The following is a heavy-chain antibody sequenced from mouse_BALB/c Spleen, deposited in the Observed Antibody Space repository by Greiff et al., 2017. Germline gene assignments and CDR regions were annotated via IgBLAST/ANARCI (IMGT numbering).Heavy chain of an antibody. D-gene: IGHD2-1*01. CDR2: ILPGSGST. J-gene: IGHJ4*01. Sequence: QVQLQQSGAELMKPGASVKISCKATGYTFSSYWIEWVKQRPGHGLEWIGEILPGSGSTNYNEKFKGKATFTADTSSNTAYMQLSSLTSEDSAVYYCARSGGNYADYYAMDYWGQGTSVTVSS. CDR1: GYTFSSYW. CDR3: ARSGGNYADYYAMDY. V-gene: IGHV1-9*01.